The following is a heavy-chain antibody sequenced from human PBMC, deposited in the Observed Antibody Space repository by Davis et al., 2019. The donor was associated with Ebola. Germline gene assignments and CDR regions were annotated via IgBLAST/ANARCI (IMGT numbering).Heavy chain of an antibody. J-gene: IGHJ4*02. V-gene: IGHV3-30-3*01. CDR2: ISYDGSNK. CDR3: ASPKGLYYYDSSGYYYY. CDR1: GFTFSSYA. D-gene: IGHD3-22*01. Sequence: GESLKISCAASGFTFSSYAMHWVRQAPGKGLEWVAVISYDGSNKYYADSVKGRFTISRDNSKNTLYLQMNSLRAEDTAVYYCASPKGLYYYDSSGYYYYWGQGTLVTVSS.